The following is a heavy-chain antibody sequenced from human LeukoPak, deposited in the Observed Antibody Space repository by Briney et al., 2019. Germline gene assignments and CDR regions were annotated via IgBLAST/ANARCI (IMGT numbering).Heavy chain of an antibody. D-gene: IGHD5-12*01. CDR1: GGSISGGGYY. V-gene: IGHV4-31*03. Sequence: SETLSLTCSVSGGSISGGGYYWSWIRQHPGKGLEWIGYIYFSGSTYYNPSLKSRITISVDTSKNQFSLKLNSVTAADTAIYYCATHRRSGSGGSENAFEIWGQGTMVTVSS. CDR2: IYFSGST. CDR3: ATHRRSGSGGSENAFEI. J-gene: IGHJ3*02.